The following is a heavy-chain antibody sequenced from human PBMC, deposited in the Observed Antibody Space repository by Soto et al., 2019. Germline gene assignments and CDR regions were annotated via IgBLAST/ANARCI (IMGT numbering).Heavy chain of an antibody. V-gene: IGHV1-18*01. CDR2: ISPYTGNT. Sequence: QVQLVQSGDEVKKPGASVKVSCKASGYIFVNYGIDWVRQAPGQGLEWMGWISPYTGNTHSATKVQGRLTMTTDTSTSTAYMDPGSLTSDDTAVYYCVMVDNYVTPTPQDVWGKGTTVTVSS. J-gene: IGHJ6*04. D-gene: IGHD3-16*01. CDR1: GYIFVNYG. CDR3: VMVDNYVTPTPQDV.